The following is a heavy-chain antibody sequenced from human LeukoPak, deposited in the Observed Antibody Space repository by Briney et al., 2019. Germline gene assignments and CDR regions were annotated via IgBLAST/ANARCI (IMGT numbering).Heavy chain of an antibody. V-gene: IGHV4-39*01. J-gene: IGHJ5*02. CDR1: GGSISSSSYY. CDR3: ARSYCGRTSCCPYNWFDP. D-gene: IGHD2-2*01. Sequence: SETLSLTCTVSGGSISSSSYYWGWIRQPPGKGLEWIGSIYYSGSTYYNPSLKSRVTISVDTSKNQFSLKLSSVTAADTAVYYCARSYCGRTSCCPYNWFDPWGQGTLVTAPS. CDR2: IYYSGST.